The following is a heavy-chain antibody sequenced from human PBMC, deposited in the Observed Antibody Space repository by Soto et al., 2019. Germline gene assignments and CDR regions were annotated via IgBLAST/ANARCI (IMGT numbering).Heavy chain of an antibody. J-gene: IGHJ6*02. CDR2: IRSSSSHI. D-gene: IGHD2-15*01. Sequence: GESLKISCVASGFSFNTYTMNWVRQAPGKGLEWVSSIRSSSSHIYYADSVKGRFTISRDNARNSLYLQMDSLRAEDTAIYYCARDIVVPLMDGWCQGPTVSVA. V-gene: IGHV3-21*01. CDR1: GFSFNTYT. CDR3: ARDIVVPLMDG.